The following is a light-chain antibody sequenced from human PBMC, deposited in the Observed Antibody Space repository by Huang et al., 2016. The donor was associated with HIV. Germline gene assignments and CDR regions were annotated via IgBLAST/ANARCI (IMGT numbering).Light chain of an antibody. Sequence: EIVMTQSPLSLPVTPGEPASISCRSSQSLLHSNGYNYLDWYLQKPGQAPQLLIYLGSNRASGVPDRCSGSGSGTDFTLKISRVEAEDVGIYYCMQALQTPVFGPGTRVDIK. V-gene: IGKV2-28*01. J-gene: IGKJ3*01. CDR1: QSLLHSNGYNY. CDR3: MQALQTPV. CDR2: LGS.